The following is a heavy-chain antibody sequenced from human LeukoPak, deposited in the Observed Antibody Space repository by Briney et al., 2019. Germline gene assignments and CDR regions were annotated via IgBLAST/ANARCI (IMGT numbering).Heavy chain of an antibody. D-gene: IGHD1-26*01. V-gene: IGHV2-5*01. CDR3: ANRLAGATGFDY. CDR1: GFSLSTSGVG. J-gene: IGHJ4*02. CDR2: IVWNDYK. Sequence: SGPTLGKPTQTLTLTCTFSGFSLSTSGVGVGLIRQPPGKTLEWLALIVWNDYKRYRPSLKSRITINKDTSKNQVVLTMTTMDPVDTATYYCANRLAGATGFDYWGQGTLVTVSS.